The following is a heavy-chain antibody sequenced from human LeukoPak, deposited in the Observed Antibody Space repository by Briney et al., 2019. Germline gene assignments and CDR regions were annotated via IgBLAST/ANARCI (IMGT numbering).Heavy chain of an antibody. V-gene: IGHV3-7*01. D-gene: IGHD3-10*01. CDR2: IKQDGSEK. CDR3: ARSLWFGELYGAGFDY. CDR1: GFTFSSYW. J-gene: IGHJ4*02. Sequence: GSLRLSCAASGFTFSSYWMSWVRQAPGKGLEWVANIKQDGSEKYYVDSVKGRFTISRDNAKNSLYLQMNSLRAEDTAVYYCARSLWFGELYGAGFDYWGQGTLVTVSS.